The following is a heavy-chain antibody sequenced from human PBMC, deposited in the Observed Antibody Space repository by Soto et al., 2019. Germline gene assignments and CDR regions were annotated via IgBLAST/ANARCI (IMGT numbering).Heavy chain of an antibody. CDR2: IIPIFGTA. J-gene: IGHJ6*02. CDR3: ARDLGTTVVKVGEYYYYCMDV. Sequence: SVKVSCKASGGTFSSYAISWVRQAPGQGLEWMGGIIPIFGTANYAQKFQGRVTITADESTSTAYMELSSLRSEDTAVYYCARDLGTTVVKVGEYYYYCMDVWGQGTTVTVSS. CDR1: GGTFSSYA. V-gene: IGHV1-69*13. D-gene: IGHD4-17*01.